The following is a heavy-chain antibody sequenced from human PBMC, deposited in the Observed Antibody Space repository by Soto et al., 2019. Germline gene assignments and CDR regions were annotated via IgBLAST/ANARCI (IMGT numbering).Heavy chain of an antibody. CDR1: GYTFSDYY. Sequence: ASVKVSCKTSGYTFSDYYMHWVRQAPGQGLEWMGWINPNNGGTRYARKFQGRVTLTRDTSVSTAYMELGSLKSDDTAIYYCTRGLLPTKIRLDLPGYWGQGTLVTVSS. CDR2: INPNNGGT. CDR3: TRGLLPTKIRLDLPGY. J-gene: IGHJ4*02. V-gene: IGHV1-2*02. D-gene: IGHD1-1*01.